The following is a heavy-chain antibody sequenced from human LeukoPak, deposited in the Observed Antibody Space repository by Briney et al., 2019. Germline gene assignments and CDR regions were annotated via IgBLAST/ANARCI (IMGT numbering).Heavy chain of an antibody. CDR3: ARDNWNYKGFDY. Sequence: SETLSLTCTVSGGSISSGSYYWSWIRQPAGKGLEWIGRTYTSGSTNYNPSLKSRVTISVDTSKNQFSLKLSSVTAADTAVYYCARDNWNYKGFDYWGQGTLVTVSS. CDR2: TYTSGST. J-gene: IGHJ4*02. D-gene: IGHD1-7*01. V-gene: IGHV4-61*02. CDR1: GGSISSGSYY.